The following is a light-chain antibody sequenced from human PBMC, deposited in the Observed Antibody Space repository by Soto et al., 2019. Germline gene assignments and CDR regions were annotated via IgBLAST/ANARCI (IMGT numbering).Light chain of an antibody. V-gene: IGLV4-69*01. CDR3: QTWGTGIGV. CDR2: LNSDGSH. J-gene: IGLJ3*02. CDR1: SGHSSYA. Sequence: QPVLTQSPSASASLGASVKLTCTLSSGHSSYATAWHQQQPEKGPRYLMKLNSDGSHSKGDGIPDRFSGSSSGAERYLTISSLQSEDEADYYCQTWGTGIGVFGGGTKLTVL.